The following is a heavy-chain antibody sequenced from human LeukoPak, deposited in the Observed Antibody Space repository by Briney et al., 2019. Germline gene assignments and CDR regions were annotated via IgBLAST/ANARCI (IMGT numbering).Heavy chain of an antibody. J-gene: IGHJ4*02. CDR2: ISGSGAST. Sequence: GGSLRLSCLASGFTVSNKYMSWVRQAPGKGLEWISGISGSGASTYYADSVKGRFTISRDDSRNTLYLRMNSLRGDDTAVYYCAKDVGKWESLHFFDYWGQGTLVTVSS. CDR3: AKDVGKWESLHFFDY. CDR1: GFTVSNKY. D-gene: IGHD1-26*01. V-gene: IGHV3-23*01.